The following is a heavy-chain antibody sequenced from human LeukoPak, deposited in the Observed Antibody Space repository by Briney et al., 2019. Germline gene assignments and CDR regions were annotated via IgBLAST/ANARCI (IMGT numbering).Heavy chain of an antibody. V-gene: IGHV4-39*07. CDR2: IYYSGST. CDR1: GGSISSSGYY. J-gene: IGHJ4*02. Sequence: SETLSLTCTVSGGSISSSGYYWGWIRQPPGKGLEWIGSIYYSGSTYYNPSLKSRVTISVDTSKNQLFLKLSSVTAADTAVYYCAKESEMVREVQTFDYWGQGTLVTVSS. CDR3: AKESEMVREVQTFDY. D-gene: IGHD3-10*01.